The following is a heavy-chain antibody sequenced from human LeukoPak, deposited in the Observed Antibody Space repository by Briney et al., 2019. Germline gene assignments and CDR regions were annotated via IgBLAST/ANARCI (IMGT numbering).Heavy chain of an antibody. Sequence: KPSETLSLTCGVYVGSLSGYWWSWIRQPPGKGLEWIGEINYSGSTNYNPSLKSRVTISVDTSNNQFSLRVSSVTAADTAVYYCARGVGKKWKFGGQGTLVTVSS. J-gene: IGHJ4*02. CDR2: INYSGST. CDR3: ARGVGKKWKF. CDR1: VGSLSGYW. D-gene: IGHD1-1*01. V-gene: IGHV4-34*01.